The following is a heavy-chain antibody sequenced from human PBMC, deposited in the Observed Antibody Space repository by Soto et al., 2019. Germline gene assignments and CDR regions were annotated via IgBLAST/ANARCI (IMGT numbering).Heavy chain of an antibody. V-gene: IGHV3-64D*06. CDR3: VKGFSISSWYGNWFDP. CDR1: GFTFSSYA. D-gene: IGHD6-13*01. CDR2: ISSNGGST. J-gene: IGHJ5*02. Sequence: TGGSLRLSCSASGFTFSSYAMHWVRQAPGKGLEYVSAISSNGGSTYYADSVKGRFTVSRDNSKNTLYLQMSSLRAEDTAVYYCVKGFSISSWYGNWFDPWGQGTLVTVSS.